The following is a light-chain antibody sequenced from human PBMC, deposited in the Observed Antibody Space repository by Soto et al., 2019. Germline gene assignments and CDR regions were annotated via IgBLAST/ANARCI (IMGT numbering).Light chain of an antibody. J-gene: IGKJ4*01. Sequence: EVVLTQSPATLSVSPGVRATLSCRASHSVTRNLARYQQKPGQAPRLVIYDASTRATGIPARFSGSGSQTEFTLTISSLQSEDFAVDYCQQYSRWPPEITFGGGTRVDVK. CDR3: QQYSRWPPEIT. V-gene: IGKV3D-15*01. CDR2: DAS. CDR1: HSVTRN.